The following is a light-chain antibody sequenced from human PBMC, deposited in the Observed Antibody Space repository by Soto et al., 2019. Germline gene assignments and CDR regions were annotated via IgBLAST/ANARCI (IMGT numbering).Light chain of an antibody. V-gene: IGKV3-15*01. J-gene: IGKJ3*01. CDR2: GAS. Sequence: EIVMTQSPATLSVSPGERATLSCRASQSVSGNLAWYQQKPCQAPRLLIYGASTRANGIPARFSGSGSGTEYTLTISSLQCEAFVDYYCQQYNNYPLVTFGPGTKVDIK. CDR3: QQYNNYPLVT. CDR1: QSVSGN.